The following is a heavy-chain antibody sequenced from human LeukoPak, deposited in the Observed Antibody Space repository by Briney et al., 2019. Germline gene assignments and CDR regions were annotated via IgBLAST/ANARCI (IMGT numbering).Heavy chain of an antibody. CDR1: GYTFTGYY. CDR2: INPNSGGT. D-gene: IGHD5-12*01. Sequence: ASVKVSCKASGYTFTGYYMHWVRQAPGQGLEWMGWINPNSGGTNYAQKFQGWVTMTRDTSISTAYMELSRLRSDDTAVYYCASTSLIVDMAFDIWGQGTMVTVSS. V-gene: IGHV1-2*04. J-gene: IGHJ3*02. CDR3: ASTSLIVDMAFDI.